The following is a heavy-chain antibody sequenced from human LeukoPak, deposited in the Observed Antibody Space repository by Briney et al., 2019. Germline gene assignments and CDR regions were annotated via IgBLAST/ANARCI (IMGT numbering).Heavy chain of an antibody. D-gene: IGHD6-13*01. CDR1: GFTFSSYW. J-gene: IGHJ4*02. CDR2: INSDGSST. Sequence: GSLRLSCAASGFTFSSYWMHWVRQAPGKGLVWVSRINSDGSSTSYADSVKGRFTISRDNAKNTLYLQMNSLRAEDTAVYYCARGAAAGTMWEGFDYWGQGTLVTVSS. V-gene: IGHV3-74*01. CDR3: ARGAAAGTMWEGFDY.